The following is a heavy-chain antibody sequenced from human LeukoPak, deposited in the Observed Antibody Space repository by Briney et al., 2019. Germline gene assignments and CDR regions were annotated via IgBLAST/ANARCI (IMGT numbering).Heavy chain of an antibody. CDR2: ISYDGSNK. D-gene: IGHD3-22*01. J-gene: IGHJ4*02. CDR1: GFTFSSYA. V-gene: IGHV3-30-3*01. Sequence: PGGSLRLSCAASGFTFSSYAMPWVRQAPGKGLEWVAVISYDGSNKYYADSVKGRFTISRDYSKNTLYLQMNSLRAEDTAVYYCARSHDYYDSSGYSFDYWGQGTLVTVSS. CDR3: ARSHDYYDSSGYSFDY.